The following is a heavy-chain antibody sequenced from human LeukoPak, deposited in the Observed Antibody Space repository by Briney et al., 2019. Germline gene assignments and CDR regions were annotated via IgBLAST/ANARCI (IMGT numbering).Heavy chain of an antibody. J-gene: IGHJ4*02. CDR2: TNPNTGDT. V-gene: IGHV1-2*07. D-gene: IGHD3-10*01. CDR1: GYPFTDYY. Sequence: ASVKVSCKASGYPFTDYYMHWIRQARGQGLEWMGWTNPNTGDTNYPHKFQGRVTMTTDTSISTAYMDLSRLSSDDTAVYYCATLVRGSNSYYPYWGQGTLVTVSS. CDR3: ATLVRGSNSYYPY.